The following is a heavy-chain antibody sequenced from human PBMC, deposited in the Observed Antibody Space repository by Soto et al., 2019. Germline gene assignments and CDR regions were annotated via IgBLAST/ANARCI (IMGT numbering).Heavy chain of an antibody. Sequence: QVQLVQSGAEVKRPGSSVRVSCKASGGTFKTYAITWVRQAPGRGLEWMGGIIPLFGSANYSQNFQGRVTITADESTHTAYMELTSLRSEDTAVYYCARETGTLYFYYYGMDVWGQGTTVTVSS. D-gene: IGHD1-1*01. CDR3: ARETGTLYFYYYGMDV. CDR2: IIPLFGSA. J-gene: IGHJ6*02. CDR1: GGTFKTYA. V-gene: IGHV1-69*12.